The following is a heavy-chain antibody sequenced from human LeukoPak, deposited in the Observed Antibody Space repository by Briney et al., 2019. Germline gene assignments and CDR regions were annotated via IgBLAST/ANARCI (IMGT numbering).Heavy chain of an antibody. CDR2: IYRGGSK. V-gene: IGHV3-53*01. CDR1: GFTVSRNY. D-gene: IGHD4-11*01. J-gene: IGHJ4*02. CDR3: RVDSYSGR. Sequence: PGGSLRLSCAVSGFTVSRNYMSWVRQAPGKGLEWVSVIYRGGSKYYSDSVKGGFTISRDNSKNTLYLKMKSRRAEDTAGDYCRVDSYSGRWGQGTLVTVSS.